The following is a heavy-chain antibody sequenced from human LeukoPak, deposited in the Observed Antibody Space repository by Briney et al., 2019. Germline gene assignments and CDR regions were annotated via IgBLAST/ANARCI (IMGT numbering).Heavy chain of an antibody. CDR3: ARDYKYAFDN. CDR1: GFTFSSYS. Sequence: PGGSLRLSCAASGFTFSSYSMNWVRQAPGKGLEWISYVGIDSGNTYYADSVKGRFTISADKAKNSLVLQMNSLRVEDTAVYYCARDYKYAFDNWGQGTLVTVSS. V-gene: IGHV3-48*01. D-gene: IGHD5-24*01. J-gene: IGHJ4*02. CDR2: VGIDSGNT.